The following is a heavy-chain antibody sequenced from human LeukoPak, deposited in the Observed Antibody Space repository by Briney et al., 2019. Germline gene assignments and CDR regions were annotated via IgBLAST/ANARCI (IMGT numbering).Heavy chain of an antibody. CDR2: IRYDGSKT. Sequence: GGSLRLSCAASGLTFSTYGIHWARQAPGKGLEWVAFIRYDGSKTHYADSVKGRFTISRDNSKNTLYLQMNSLRAEDTAVYYCAKDTLGYCSSTSCYNFDYWGQGTLVTVSS. J-gene: IGHJ4*02. CDR3: AKDTLGYCSSTSCYNFDY. CDR1: GLTFSTYG. D-gene: IGHD2-2*01. V-gene: IGHV3-30*02.